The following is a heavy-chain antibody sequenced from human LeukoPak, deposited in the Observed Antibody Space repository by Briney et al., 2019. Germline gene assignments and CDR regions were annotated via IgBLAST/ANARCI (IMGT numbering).Heavy chain of an antibody. CDR3: AREAYTSGWYLDY. J-gene: IGHJ4*02. Sequence: SETLSLTCTVSGASVSGDSISSYNWSWIRQPPGKGLEWIGSIYYSGSTNYNPSLKSRVTFSVDMSRNQFSLKVNSVTAADTAVYYCAREAYTSGWYLDYWGQGTLVIVSS. D-gene: IGHD6-19*01. V-gene: IGHV4-61*01. CDR1: GASVSGDSISSYN. CDR2: IYYSGST.